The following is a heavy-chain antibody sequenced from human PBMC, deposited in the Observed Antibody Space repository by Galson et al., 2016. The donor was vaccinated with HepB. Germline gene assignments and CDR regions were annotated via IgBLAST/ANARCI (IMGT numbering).Heavy chain of an antibody. D-gene: IGHD3-9*01. CDR3: ARGGFDILTA. V-gene: IGHV1-18*01. J-gene: IGHJ1*01. CDR2: ISGHSGKT. CDR1: GYRFIDSG. Sequence: SVKVSCKASGYRFIDSGINWVRQAPGQGLEWMGWISGHSGKTHFAEEFQGRLTMCTDTSTSTAYMDLRTLTSDDTAMYYCARGGFDILTAWGQGTLVIVSS.